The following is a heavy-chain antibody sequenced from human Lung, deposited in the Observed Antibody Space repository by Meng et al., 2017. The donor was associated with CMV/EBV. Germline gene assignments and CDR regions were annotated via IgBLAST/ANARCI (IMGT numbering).Heavy chain of an antibody. CDR1: GFTFSSAW. D-gene: IGHD1-26*01. CDR3: TTLTRGYSGD. J-gene: IGHJ4*02. CDR2: IKSKTDGGTT. V-gene: IGHV3-15*01. Sequence: GGSXRLXCAASGFTFSSAWMSWVRQAPGKGLEWVGRIKSKTDGGTTDYAAPVKGRFTISRDDAKNTLYLQMNSLKTEDTAVYYCTTLTRGYSGDGGQGTRVTGSS.